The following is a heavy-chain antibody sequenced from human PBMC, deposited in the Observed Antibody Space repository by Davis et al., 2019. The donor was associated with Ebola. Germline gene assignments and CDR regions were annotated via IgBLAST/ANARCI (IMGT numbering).Heavy chain of an antibody. D-gene: IGHD3/OR15-3a*01. Sequence: PSETLSLTCTISNGSISGHYWSWIRQPPGKGLEWVGYISYIGNTNSNPSLKIRLTISVDTSKNQFSLKLRSVTAADTAVYYCARDTRPRRLDAHDDFFDSWSQGTLVIVSS. CDR3: ARDTRPRRLDAHDDFFDS. CDR2: ISYIGNT. J-gene: IGHJ3*02. V-gene: IGHV4-59*11. CDR1: NGSISGHY.